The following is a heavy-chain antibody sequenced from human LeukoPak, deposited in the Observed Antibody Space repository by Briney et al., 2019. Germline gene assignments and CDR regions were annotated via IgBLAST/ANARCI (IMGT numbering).Heavy chain of an antibody. CDR2: IWYDGSNK. CDR3: AKDLSIAAAGTGWFDP. Sequence: GGSLRLSCAASGFTFSSYGMHWVRQAPGKGLEWVAVIWYDGSNKYYAESVKGRFTMSRDNSKNTLYLQMNSLRAEDTAVYYCAKDLSIAAAGTGWFDPWGQGTLVTVSS. J-gene: IGHJ5*02. V-gene: IGHV3-33*06. CDR1: GFTFSSYG. D-gene: IGHD6-13*01.